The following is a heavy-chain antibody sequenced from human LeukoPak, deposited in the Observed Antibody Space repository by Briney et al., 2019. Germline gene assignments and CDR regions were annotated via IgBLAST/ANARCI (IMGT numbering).Heavy chain of an antibody. J-gene: IGHJ4*02. V-gene: IGHV3-23*01. CDR3: AKQHAATGGYFDY. Sequence: GGSLRLSCAASGFSFTNYAMSWVRQAPGKGLENISTFSVSDGRTYYADSVKGRFTISRDNSKYTLYLQMNSLRAEDTAVYYCAKQHAATGGYFDYWGQGTLVTVSS. CDR1: GFSFTNYA. D-gene: IGHD3-10*01. CDR2: FSVSDGRT.